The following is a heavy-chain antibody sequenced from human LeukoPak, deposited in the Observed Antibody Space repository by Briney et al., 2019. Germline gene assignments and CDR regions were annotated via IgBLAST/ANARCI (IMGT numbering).Heavy chain of an antibody. CDR2: ISGSGGST. J-gene: IGHJ4*02. CDR1: GFTFSSYA. Sequence: TGGSLRLSCAASGFTFSSYAMSWVRQAPGKGLEWVSAISGSGGSTYYADSVKGRFTISRDNSKNTLYLQMNSLRAEDTAVYYCAKGRPHYDILTGYSDSPGHWGQGTLVTVSS. CDR3: AKGRPHYDILTGYSDSPGH. D-gene: IGHD3-9*01. V-gene: IGHV3-23*01.